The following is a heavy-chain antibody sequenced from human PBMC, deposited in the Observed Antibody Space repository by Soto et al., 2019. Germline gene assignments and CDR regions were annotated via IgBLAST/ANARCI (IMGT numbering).Heavy chain of an antibody. CDR3: ARDRDIVATLYYFDY. J-gene: IGHJ4*02. CDR2: ISSSSSTI. CDR1: GFTFSSYS. Sequence: GGSLRLSCAASGFTFSSYSMNWVRQAPGKGLEWVSYISSSSSTIYYADSVKGRFTISRDNAKNSLYLQMNRLRAEDTAVYYCARDRDIVATLYYFDYWGQGTLVTVSS. V-gene: IGHV3-48*01. D-gene: IGHD5-12*01.